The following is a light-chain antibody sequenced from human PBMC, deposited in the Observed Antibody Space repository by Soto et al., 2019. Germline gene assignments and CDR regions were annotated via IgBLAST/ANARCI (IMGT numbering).Light chain of an antibody. V-gene: IGKV1-8*01. CDR2: EAS. J-gene: IGKJ5*01. Sequence: AIRMTQSPSSFSASTGDRVTITCRASQGISSYLAWYQQKPGKAPKLLIYEASTLQSGVPSRFSGSGSGTEFTLTISGLLPEDFAAYHCQQLYTLPFTFGQGTRL. CDR1: QGISSY. CDR3: QQLYTLPFT.